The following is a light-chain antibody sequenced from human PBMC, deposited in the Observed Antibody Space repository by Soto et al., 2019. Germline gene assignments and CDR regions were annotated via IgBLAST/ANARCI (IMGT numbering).Light chain of an antibody. CDR1: HGISNY. J-gene: IGKJ1*01. CDR2: AAS. Sequence: DIQMTQSPSSLSASVGDRVTITCRASHGISNYLACYQQKPGKVPKLLIYAASTLQSGVPSRFSGSGSGTDFTLTISSLKPEDVATYYCQKYNSAPWTFGKGTKVEIK. V-gene: IGKV1-27*01. CDR3: QKYNSAPWT.